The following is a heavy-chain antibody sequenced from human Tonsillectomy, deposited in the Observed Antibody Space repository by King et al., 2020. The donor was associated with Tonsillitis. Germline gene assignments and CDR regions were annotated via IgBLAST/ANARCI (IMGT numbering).Heavy chain of an antibody. D-gene: IGHD6-13*01. V-gene: IGHV3-9*01. CDR1: GFTFHDYA. CDR3: AKGEAAATEGYFQH. J-gene: IGHJ1*01. CDR2: ISWNSGRI. Sequence: QLVQSGGGLVQPGRSLRLSCAASGFTFHDYAMHWVRQAPGKGLEWVSSISWNSGRIGYADSLKGRFTISRDNAKKSLYLKMNSLRPEDTALYYCAKGEAAATEGYFQHWGQGTLVTVSS.